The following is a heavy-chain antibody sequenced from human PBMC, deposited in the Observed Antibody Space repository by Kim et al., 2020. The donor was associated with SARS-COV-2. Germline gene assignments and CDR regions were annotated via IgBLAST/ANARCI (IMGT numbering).Heavy chain of an antibody. J-gene: IGHJ4*02. V-gene: IGHV3-23*01. CDR3: AKAPTIFGVVYYFDY. Sequence: DSVKGRFTISRDNSKNTLYLQMNSLRAEDTAVYYCAKAPTIFGVVYYFDYWGQGTLVTVSS. D-gene: IGHD3-3*01.